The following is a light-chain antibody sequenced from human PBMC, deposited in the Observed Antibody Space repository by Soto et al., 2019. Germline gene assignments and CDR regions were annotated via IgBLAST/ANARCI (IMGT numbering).Light chain of an antibody. CDR2: GTS. CDR3: HQYDSWT. CDR1: QSVKSSY. V-gene: IGKV3-20*01. Sequence: EIVLTQSPGTLSLSPGERATLPCRASQSVKSSYLAWYQHKPGQAPRLLIYGTSSRATGIPDRFSGSGSGTDFTLTISRLEPEDFAVYYCHQYDSWTFGQGTKVDIK. J-gene: IGKJ1*01.